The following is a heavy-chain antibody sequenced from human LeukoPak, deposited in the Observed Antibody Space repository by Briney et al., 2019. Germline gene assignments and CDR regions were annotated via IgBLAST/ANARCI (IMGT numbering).Heavy chain of an antibody. CDR2: IYPGDSDT. D-gene: IGHD3-3*01. V-gene: IGHV5-51*01. CDR3: ARPGSYYDFWSGTDY. J-gene: IGHJ4*02. CDR1: GYSFTSYW. Sequence: AGESLKISCKGSGYSFTSYWIGWVRQMPGKGLEWMGIIYPGDSDTRYSPSFQGQVTISADKSISTAYLQWSSLKASDTAMYYCARPGSYYDFWSGTDYWGQGTLVTVSS.